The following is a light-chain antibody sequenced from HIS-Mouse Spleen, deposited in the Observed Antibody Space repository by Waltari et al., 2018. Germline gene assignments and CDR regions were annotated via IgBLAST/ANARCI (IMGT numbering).Light chain of an antibody. Sequence: QSALTQPASVSGSPGQSITISCTGTSSDVGSYNLVSWYQQHPGKAPKLMIYEGSKRPSSVSNPLSGSKSGNTAYLTIPGLQAEDVSDYYCCSYAGSSTFAVFGVGTQLTVL. V-gene: IGLV2-23*03. CDR2: EGS. CDR3: CSYAGSSTFAV. CDR1: SSDVGSYNL. J-gene: IGLJ7*01.